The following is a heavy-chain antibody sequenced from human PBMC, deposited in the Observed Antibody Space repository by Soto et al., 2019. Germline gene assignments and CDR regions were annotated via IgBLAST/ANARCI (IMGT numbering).Heavy chain of an antibody. D-gene: IGHD5-12*01. CDR1: GFTFRTND. CDR3: ARGWLRRGYLDY. Sequence: EEQLVESGGGLVQPGGSLRLSCAASGFTFRTNDMHWVRQAPGKGLEWVAGIGTAADTYYPDSVKGRFTISRDNAKSSLCLQMKSLRAWNTAVYYCARGWLRRGYLDYWGQGTLVTVSS. V-gene: IGHV3-13*04. CDR2: IGTAADT. J-gene: IGHJ4*02.